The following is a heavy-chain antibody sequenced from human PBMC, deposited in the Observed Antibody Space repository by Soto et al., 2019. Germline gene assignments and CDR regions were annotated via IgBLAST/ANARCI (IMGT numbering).Heavy chain of an antibody. V-gene: IGHV4-61*01. CDR3: ARAAQCDLPAVLGY. J-gene: IGHJ4*02. D-gene: IGHD6-19*01. Sequence: QVHLQESGPGLVKPSETLSLTCTVSGGSVSSGPYCWSWIRQPPGKGLEWIGYIYHSGSTTYNTSLKSRVTISLDTSKNQISLNLRSVTVADTAVYYCARAAQCDLPAVLGYWGQGTLVTVSS. CDR1: GGSVSSGPYC. CDR2: IYHSGST.